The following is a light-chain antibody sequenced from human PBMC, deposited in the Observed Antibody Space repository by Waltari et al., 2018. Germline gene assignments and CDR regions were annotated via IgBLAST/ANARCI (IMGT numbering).Light chain of an antibody. Sequence: DIQMTQSPSTLSASVGDRVMITCRASQSIDTWLAWYQQKRGKAPKLLIYKASTLLSGVPPRFSGSGSGTEFTLTISSLQPDDSATYFCQQYQMYSYTFGQGT. CDR1: QSIDTW. J-gene: IGKJ2*01. V-gene: IGKV1-5*03. CDR3: QQYQMYSYT. CDR2: KAS.